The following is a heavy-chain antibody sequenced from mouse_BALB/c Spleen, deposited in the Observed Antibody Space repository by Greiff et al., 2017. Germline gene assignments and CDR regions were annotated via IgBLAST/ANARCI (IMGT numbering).Heavy chain of an antibody. CDR3: ARKGTATAWFAY. CDR2: INPSTGYT. D-gene: IGHD1-2*01. Sequence: VQLQQSGAELAKPGASVKMSCKASGYTFTSYWMHWVKQRPGQGLEWIGYINPSTGYTEYNQKFKDKATLTADKSSSTAYMQLSSLTSEDSAVYYCARKGTATAWFAYWGQGTLVTVSA. J-gene: IGHJ3*01. V-gene: IGHV1-7*01. CDR1: GYTFTSYW.